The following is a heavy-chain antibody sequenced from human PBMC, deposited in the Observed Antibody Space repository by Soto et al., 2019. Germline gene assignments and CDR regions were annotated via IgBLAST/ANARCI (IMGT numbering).Heavy chain of an antibody. CDR2: ISYDGRDT. CDR1: GFTLSNYA. D-gene: IGHD4-17*01. V-gene: IGHV3-30*18. CDR3: AKDHHRDYANYLEV. Sequence: QAQLVESGGGVVQPGRSLRLSCEASGFTLSNYAMHWVRQAPGKGLQWVAVISYDGRDTHCADPVKGRFTISRDNSNSTVWLQMSSLRSDDTAVYYCAKDHHRDYANYLEVWGQGTLVAVSS. J-gene: IGHJ4*02.